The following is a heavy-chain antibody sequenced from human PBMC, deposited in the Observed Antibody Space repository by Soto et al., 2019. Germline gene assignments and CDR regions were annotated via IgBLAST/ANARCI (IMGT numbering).Heavy chain of an antibody. V-gene: IGHV4-39*01. CDR3: TRRYNWNDKYFDP. Sequence: PSETLSLTCTVSGASISVHSYYWTWIRQPPGNGLEWIGSSYYSGTTYFNPSLKSRATISVDTSKNQFSLRLTSVTAADTAIYYCTRRYNWNDKYFDPWGRGALVTFSS. D-gene: IGHD1-20*01. CDR2: SYYSGTT. J-gene: IGHJ5*02. CDR1: GASISVHSYY.